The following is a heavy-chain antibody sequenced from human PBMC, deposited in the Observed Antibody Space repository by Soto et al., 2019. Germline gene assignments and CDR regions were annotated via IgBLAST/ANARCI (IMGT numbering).Heavy chain of an antibody. V-gene: IGHV1-8*01. Sequence: QVQLVQSGAEVKKPGASVKVSCKASGYTFTSYDINWVRQATGQGLEWMGWMNPNSGNTGYEQKFEGRVKMTKNTSISTAYMELSSLRSEDTAVYYCARVPPTVTTGRYNRFDPWGQGTLVTVSS. CDR1: GYTFTSYD. D-gene: IGHD4-4*01. CDR3: ARVPPTVTTGRYNRFDP. J-gene: IGHJ5*02. CDR2: MNPNSGNT.